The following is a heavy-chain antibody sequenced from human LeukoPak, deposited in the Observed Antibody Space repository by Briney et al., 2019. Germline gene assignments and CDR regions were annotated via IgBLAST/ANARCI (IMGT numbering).Heavy chain of an antibody. D-gene: IGHD3-22*01. V-gene: IGHV2-5*01. CDR3: AHRTGDSSGYGLYYFDY. CDR1: VFSLSTSGVG. J-gene: IGHJ4*02. CDR2: IYWNDDK. Sequence: SGPTLVNPTQTLTLTCTFSVFSLSTSGVGVGWIRQPPGKALEWLALIYWNDDKRYSPSLKSRLTITKDTSKNQVVLTMTNMDPVDTATYYCAHRTGDSSGYGLYYFDYWGQGTLVTVSS.